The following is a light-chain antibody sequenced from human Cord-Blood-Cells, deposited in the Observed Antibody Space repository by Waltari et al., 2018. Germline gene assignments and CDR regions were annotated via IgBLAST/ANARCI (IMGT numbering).Light chain of an antibody. J-gene: IGKJ2*01. Sequence: DIVMTQSPDSLAVPLGTRATINCKSSQSVLYSSNNKNYLAWYQQKPGQPPKLLIYWASTRESGVPDRFSGSGSGTDFTLTISSLQAEDVAVYYCQQYYSTPYTFGQGTKLEIK. V-gene: IGKV4-1*01. CDR3: QQYYSTPYT. CDR1: QSVLYSSNNKNY. CDR2: WAS.